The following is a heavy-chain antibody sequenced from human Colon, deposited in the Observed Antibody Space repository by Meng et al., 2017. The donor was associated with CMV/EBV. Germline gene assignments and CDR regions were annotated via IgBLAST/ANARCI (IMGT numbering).Heavy chain of an antibody. CDR3: ARDGPATGQQTLRPIQYYGMDV. V-gene: IGHV3-30*02. Sequence: GESLKISCAASGYVFRSYGMHWVRQAPGKGLGWVASIGLDGNNKYYADSVKGRVTVSRDNSKSKLDLQIDSLRPEDTAVYYWARDGPATGQQTLRPIQYYGMDVWGQGTTVTVSS. CDR2: IGLDGNNK. J-gene: IGHJ6*02. D-gene: IGHD6-13*01. CDR1: GYVFRSYG.